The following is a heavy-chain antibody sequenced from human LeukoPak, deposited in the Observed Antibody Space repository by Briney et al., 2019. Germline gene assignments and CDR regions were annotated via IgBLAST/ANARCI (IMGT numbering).Heavy chain of an antibody. D-gene: IGHD2-15*01. V-gene: IGHV3-21*01. CDR3: ARDLGYCSGGSCSAGGY. J-gene: IGHJ4*02. CDR1: GFTFSSYS. Sequence: KTGGSLRLSCAASGFTFSSYSMNWVRQAPGKGLEWVSSISSSSSYIYYADSVKGRFTISRDNAKNSLYLQMNSLRAEDTAVYYCARDLGYCSGGSCSAGGYWGQGTLVTVSS. CDR2: ISSSSSYI.